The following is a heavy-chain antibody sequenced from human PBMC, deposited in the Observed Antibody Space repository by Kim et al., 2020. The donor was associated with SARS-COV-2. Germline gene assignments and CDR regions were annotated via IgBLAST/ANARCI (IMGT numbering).Heavy chain of an antibody. D-gene: IGHD3-9*01. V-gene: IGHV3-11*01. Sequence: GGSLRLSCAASGFTFSDYYMSWIRQAPGKGLEWGSYISSSGSTIYYADSVKGRFTISRDNAKNSLYLQMNSRRAEDTAVYYCARFGAGYDILTGYFNYWYIDVWGRGTLVTVSS. CDR3: ARFGAGYDILTGYFNYWYIDV. J-gene: IGHJ2*01. CDR2: ISSSGSTI. CDR1: GFTFSDYY.